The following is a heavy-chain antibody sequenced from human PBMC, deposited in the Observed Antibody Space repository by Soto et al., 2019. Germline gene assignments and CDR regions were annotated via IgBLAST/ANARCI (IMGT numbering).Heavy chain of an antibody. CDR2: INPNSGGT. CDR3: ARASWYYYDSSGDAFDI. D-gene: IGHD3-22*01. V-gene: IGHV1-2*04. Sequence: ASVKVSCKASGYTFTGYYMHWVRQAPGQGLEWMGWINPNSGGTNYAQKFQGWVTMTRDTSISTAYMELSRLRSDDTAVYYCARASWYYYDSSGDAFDIWGQGTMVTVSS. J-gene: IGHJ3*02. CDR1: GYTFTGYY.